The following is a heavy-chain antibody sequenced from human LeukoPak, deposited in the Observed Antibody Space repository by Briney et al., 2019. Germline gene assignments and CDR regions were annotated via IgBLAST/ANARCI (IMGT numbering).Heavy chain of an antibody. CDR2: IKPDGTEK. Sequence: GGSLRLSCAASGFVFSNYWMSWVRQAPGKGLEWVANIKPDGTEKYYVDSLKGRFTISRDNAKNSLYLQMNSLRAEDTAVYYCARDLAFTMTMWGQGTLVTVSS. CDR1: GFVFSNYW. CDR3: ARDLAFTMTM. D-gene: IGHD3-22*01. J-gene: IGHJ1*01. V-gene: IGHV3-7*03.